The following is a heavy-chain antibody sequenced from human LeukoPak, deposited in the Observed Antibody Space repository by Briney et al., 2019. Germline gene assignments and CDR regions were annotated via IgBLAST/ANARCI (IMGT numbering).Heavy chain of an antibody. J-gene: IGHJ6*02. D-gene: IGHD6-13*01. CDR3: AKEASIAAAGPYYYYGMDV. Sequence: GGSLRLSCAASGFTFDDYAMHWVRQAPGKGLEGVSLISGDGGSTYYADSVKGRFTISRDNSKNSLYLQMNSLRTEDTALYYCAKEASIAAAGPYYYYGMDVWGQGTTVTVSS. CDR2: ISGDGGST. CDR1: GFTFDDYA. V-gene: IGHV3-43*02.